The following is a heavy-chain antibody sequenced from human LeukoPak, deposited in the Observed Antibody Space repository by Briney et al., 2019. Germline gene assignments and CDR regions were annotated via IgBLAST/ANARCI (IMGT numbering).Heavy chain of an antibody. CDR2: ISGSGGST. J-gene: IGHJ4*02. V-gene: IGHV3-23*01. CDR3: AKAPPSSGSNY. CDR1: GFKFGSFS. D-gene: IGHD3-22*01. Sequence: GGSLRLSCAASGFKFGSFSMNWVRQAPGKGLEWVSAISGSGGSTYYADSVKGRFTISRDNSKNTLYLQMNSLRAEDTAVYYCAKAPPSSGSNYWGQGTLVTVSS.